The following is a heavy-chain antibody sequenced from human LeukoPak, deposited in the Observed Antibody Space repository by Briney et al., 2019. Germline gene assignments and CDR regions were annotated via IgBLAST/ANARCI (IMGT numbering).Heavy chain of an antibody. J-gene: IGHJ6*03. CDR2: IYTSGST. CDR1: GGSISSYY. Sequence: SETLSLTCTVSGGSISSYYWSWIRQPPGKGLEWIGYIYTSGSTNYNPSLKSRVTISVDTSKNQFSLKLSSVTAADTAVSSCARAYYDFWGGGMGGGNYYYYMDVWGKGTTVTVSS. D-gene: IGHD3-3*01. V-gene: IGHV4-4*09. CDR3: ARAYYDFWGGGMGGGNYYYYMDV.